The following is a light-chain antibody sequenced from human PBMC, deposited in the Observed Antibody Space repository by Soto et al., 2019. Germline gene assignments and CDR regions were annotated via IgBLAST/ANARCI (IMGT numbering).Light chain of an antibody. CDR3: QSYDSSLYVV. CDR1: SSNIGAGHD. J-gene: IGLJ7*01. Sequence: QSVLTQPPSVSGAPGQRVTISCTGSSSNIGAGHDVHWYQQLPGTAPKLLIYGTSNRPSGVPDRFSGSKSGTSASLAITGLQAEDEADYYCQSYDSSLYVVFGGGTQLTVL. V-gene: IGLV1-40*01. CDR2: GTS.